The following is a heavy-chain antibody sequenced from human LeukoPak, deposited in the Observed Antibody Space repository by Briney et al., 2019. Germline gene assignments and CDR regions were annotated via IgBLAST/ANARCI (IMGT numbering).Heavy chain of an antibody. V-gene: IGHV3-23*01. J-gene: IGHJ5*02. Sequence: PGGSLRLSCAASGFTFSSYAMSWVRQAPGKGLEWVPSLSGSARSTYYADSVKGRFTISRDNLKNTLYLQMNSLRAEDTAVYYCATDLRTPSAWGQGTLVTVSS. CDR3: ATDLRTPSA. CDR1: GFTFSSYA. CDR2: LSGSARST. D-gene: IGHD1-14*01.